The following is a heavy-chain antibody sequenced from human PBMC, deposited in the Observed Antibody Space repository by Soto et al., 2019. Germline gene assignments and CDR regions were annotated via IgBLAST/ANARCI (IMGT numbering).Heavy chain of an antibody. CDR2: ISYDGSNK. D-gene: IGHD2-2*01. CDR1: GFTFSIYV. V-gene: IGHV3-30*03. CDR3: AREDFDIVVVPAANAMLDY. J-gene: IGHJ4*02. Sequence: PGGSLSLSCAASGFTFSIYVMHWVRQAPGKGLEWVAVISYDGSNKYYADSVKGRFTISRDNSKNTLYMQMNSLRAEDTAVYYCAREDFDIVVVPAANAMLDYWGQGTLVTVSS.